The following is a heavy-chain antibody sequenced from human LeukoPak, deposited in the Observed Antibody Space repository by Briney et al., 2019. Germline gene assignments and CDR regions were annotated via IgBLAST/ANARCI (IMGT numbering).Heavy chain of an antibody. Sequence: SETLSLTCTVSGGSISSGGYYWSWIRQPPGKGLEWIGYIYHSGSTYYNPSLKSRVTISVDTSKNQFSLKLSSVTAADTAVYYCARRGARARFDIWGQGTMVTVSS. CDR1: GGSISSGGYY. CDR3: ARRGARARFDI. J-gene: IGHJ3*02. V-gene: IGHV4-30-2*01. CDR2: IYHSGST. D-gene: IGHD1-26*01.